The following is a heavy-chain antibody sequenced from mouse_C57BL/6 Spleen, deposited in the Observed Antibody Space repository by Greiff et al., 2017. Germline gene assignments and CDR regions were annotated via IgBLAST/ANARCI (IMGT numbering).Heavy chain of an antibody. CDR1: GYTFTSYW. CDR2: IDPSDSYT. D-gene: IGHD1-3*01. J-gene: IGHJ2*01. V-gene: IGHV1-50*01. CDR3: ARRIKGPSFDY. Sequence: QVQLQQPGAELVKPGASVKLSCKASGYTFTSYWMQWVKQRPGQGLEWIGEIDPSDSYTNYNQKFKGKATLTVDTASSTAYIQLSSLTSEDSAVYYCARRIKGPSFDYWGQGTTLTVSS.